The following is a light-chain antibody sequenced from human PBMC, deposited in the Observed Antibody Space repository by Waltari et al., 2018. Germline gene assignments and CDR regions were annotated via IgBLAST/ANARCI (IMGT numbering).Light chain of an antibody. CDR2: DAS. Sequence: EIVLTQSPATLSLSPGERAPLSCRASQRVSRDLAWYRQKPAHAPRLLIFDASISATGTPARFSGSGSGTDFTLTISSLEPEDFAVYYCQQRRDWPLTFGGGTKVEIK. V-gene: IGKV3-11*01. J-gene: IGKJ4*01. CDR3: QQRRDWPLT. CDR1: QRVSRD.